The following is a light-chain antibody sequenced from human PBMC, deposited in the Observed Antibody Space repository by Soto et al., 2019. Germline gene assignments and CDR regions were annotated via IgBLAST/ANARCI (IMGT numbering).Light chain of an antibody. CDR2: AAS. V-gene: IGKV3-20*01. CDR3: QQYRSSSYT. CDR1: QSISSSY. Sequence: EIVLTQSPGTLSLSPGERATLSCRASQSISSSYLAWYQQKPGQAPRLLIYAASSRATGIPDSFRGSGCVTDFKLTISRLEPEDYAVYYCQQYRSSSYTFGQGNQLEIK. J-gene: IGKJ2*01.